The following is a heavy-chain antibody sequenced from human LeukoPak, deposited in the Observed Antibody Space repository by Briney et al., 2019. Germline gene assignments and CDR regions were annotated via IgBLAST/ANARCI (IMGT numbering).Heavy chain of an antibody. D-gene: IGHD3-10*01. CDR1: GYSFASFG. CDR3: ARGGYYGSGSFPDY. V-gene: IGHV1-18*01. CDR2: ISAYNGDT. J-gene: IGHJ4*02. Sequence: ASVKVSCKASGYSFASFGINWVRQAPGQGLEWMGWISAYNGDTRYAQKLQGRVTMTTDTSTSTAYMDLRSLRSDDTAVYYCARGGYYGSGSFPDYWGQGTLVTVSS.